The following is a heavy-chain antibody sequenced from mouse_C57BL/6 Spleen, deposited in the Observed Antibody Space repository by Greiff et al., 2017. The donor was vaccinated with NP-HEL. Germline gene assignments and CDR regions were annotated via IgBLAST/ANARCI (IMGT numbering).Heavy chain of an antibody. CDR1: GYTFTSYW. CDR3: ARGYSIYYYAMDY. CDR2: IHPNSGST. Sequence: VQLQQSGAELVKPGASVKLSCKASGYTFTSYWMHWVKQRPGQGLEWIGMIHPNSGSTNYNEKFKSKATLTVDKSSSTAYMQLSSLTSEDSAVYYCARGYSIYYYAMDYWGQGTSVTVSS. J-gene: IGHJ4*01. V-gene: IGHV1-64*01. D-gene: IGHD2-5*01.